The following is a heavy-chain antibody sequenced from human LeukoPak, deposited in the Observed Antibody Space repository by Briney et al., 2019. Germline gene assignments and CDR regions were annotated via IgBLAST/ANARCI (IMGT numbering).Heavy chain of an antibody. CDR2: IYTRGST. CDR3: ATDGMVRGPDAWFDS. D-gene: IGHD3-10*01. Sequence: SETLSLTCTVSGGSVSSGRYYWSWIRQPAGKGLEWIGRIYTRGSTNYNPSLKSRVTISVDTSKNQFSLKLTSVTAADTAVYYCATDGMVRGPDAWFDSWSQGTLVTVSS. V-gene: IGHV4-61*02. CDR1: GGSVSSGRYY. J-gene: IGHJ5*01.